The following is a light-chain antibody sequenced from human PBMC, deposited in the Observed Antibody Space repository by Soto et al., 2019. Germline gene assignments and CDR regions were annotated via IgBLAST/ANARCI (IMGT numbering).Light chain of an antibody. J-gene: IGLJ2*01. V-gene: IGLV2-14*03. Sequence: QSVLTQPASVSGSPGQSITISCNGTSSDVGDWNYVCWYQKHPDKAPKLLIFDVSNRPSGVSSRFAGSKSGNTASLTISGLQVEDKADYFCSSYTTKSTVVFGGGTKLTVL. CDR1: SSDVGDWNY. CDR3: SSYTTKSTVV. CDR2: DVS.